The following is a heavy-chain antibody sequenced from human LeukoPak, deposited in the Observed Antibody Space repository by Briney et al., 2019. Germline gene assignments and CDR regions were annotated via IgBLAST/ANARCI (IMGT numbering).Heavy chain of an antibody. V-gene: IGHV3-7*01. J-gene: IGHJ4*02. D-gene: IGHD3-10*01. Sequence: GGPLRLSCAASGSTFSSYWTSWVRQAPGKGLEWVANIKQDGSEKYYVDSVEGRFTISRDNAKNSLYLQMNSLRAEDTAVYYCARDHRSGIYWGQGTLVTVSS. CDR1: GSTFSSYW. CDR2: IKQDGSEK. CDR3: ARDHRSGIY.